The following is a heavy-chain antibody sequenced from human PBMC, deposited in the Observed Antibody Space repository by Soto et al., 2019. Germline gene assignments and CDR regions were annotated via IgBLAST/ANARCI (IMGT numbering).Heavy chain of an antibody. CDR1: GFTFSSYG. V-gene: IGHV3-33*01. Sequence: QVQLVESGGGVVQPGRSLRLSCAASGFTFSSYGLHWVRQAPGRGLEWVAVIWYDGNSQYYADSVKGRFTISRDNSKNALYLLMTRVGAEDRAVYYCESASGSGSGHGMDVWGPGNTVTVP. D-gene: IGHD2-15*01. CDR2: IWYDGNSQ. CDR3: ESASGSGSGHGMDV. J-gene: IGHJ6*01.